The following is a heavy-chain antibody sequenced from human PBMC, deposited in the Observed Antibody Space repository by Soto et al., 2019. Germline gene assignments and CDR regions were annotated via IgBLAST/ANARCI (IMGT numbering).Heavy chain of an antibody. D-gene: IGHD6-6*01. CDR1: GFTFSSYG. V-gene: IGHV3-30*18. J-gene: IGHJ4*02. CDR2: ISYDGSNK. Sequence: QVQLVESGGGVVQPGRSLRLSCAAPGFTFSSYGMHWVRQAPGKGLEWVAVISYDGSNKYYADSVKGRFTISRDNSKNTLYLQMNSLRAEDTAVYYCAKDDRPIAARPYYFDYWGQGTLVTVSS. CDR3: AKDDRPIAARPYYFDY.